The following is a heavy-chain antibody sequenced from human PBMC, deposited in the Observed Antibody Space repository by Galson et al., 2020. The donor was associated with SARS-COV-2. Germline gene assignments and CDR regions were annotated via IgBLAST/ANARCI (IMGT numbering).Heavy chain of an antibody. J-gene: IGHJ5*02. CDR1: GFTFSSYS. CDR3: ARGVGATAAKRYNWFDP. Sequence: GSLRLSCAASGFTFSSYSMNWVRQAPGKGLEWVSSISSSSSYIYYADSVKGRFTISRDNAKNSLYLQMNSLRAEDTAVYYCARGVGATAAKRYNWFDPWGQGTLVTVSS. CDR2: ISSSSSYI. V-gene: IGHV3-21*01. D-gene: IGHD6-13*01.